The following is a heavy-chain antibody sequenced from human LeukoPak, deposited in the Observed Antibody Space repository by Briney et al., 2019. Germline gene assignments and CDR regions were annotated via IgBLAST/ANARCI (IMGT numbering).Heavy chain of an antibody. CDR2: INPNSGGT. V-gene: IGHV1-2*02. CDR1: GGTFSSYA. Sequence: ASVKVSCKASGGTFSSYAISWVRQAPGQGLEWMGWINPNSGGTNYAQKFQGRVTMTRDTSISTAYMELSRLRSDDTAVYYCARERGIVVVVMDVWGQGTTVTVSS. D-gene: IGHD2-21*01. J-gene: IGHJ6*02. CDR3: ARERGIVVVVMDV.